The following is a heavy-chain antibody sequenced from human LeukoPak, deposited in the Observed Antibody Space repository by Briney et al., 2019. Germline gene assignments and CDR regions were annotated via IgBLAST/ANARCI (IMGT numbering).Heavy chain of an antibody. CDR1: GDSVSSISVA. CDR3: VRYSGCFYFDY. CDR2: TYYRSKWYY. J-gene: IGHJ4*02. Sequence: SQTLSLTCAISGDSVSSISVAWSWIRQSPSRGLEWLGRTYYRSKWYYDYAVSVKSRININPDTSQNQFTLQLNSVTPEDTAVYYCVRYSGCFYFDYWAQGTLVTVSS. D-gene: IGHD6-19*01. V-gene: IGHV6-1*01.